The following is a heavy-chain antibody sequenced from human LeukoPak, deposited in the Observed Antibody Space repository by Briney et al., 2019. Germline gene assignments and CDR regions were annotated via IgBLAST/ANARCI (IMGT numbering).Heavy chain of an antibody. CDR3: ARLAYYDSSGYQRRAFDI. V-gene: IGHV4-61*02. Sequence: SETLSLTCTVSGGSISSGSYYWSWVRQPAGKGLEWIGRIYTSGSPYYNPSLKSRVTIYVDTSKNQFSLKLSSVTAADTAVYYCARLAYYDSSGYQRRAFDIWGQGTMVTVSS. D-gene: IGHD3-22*01. CDR2: IYTSGSP. CDR1: GGSISSGSYY. J-gene: IGHJ3*02.